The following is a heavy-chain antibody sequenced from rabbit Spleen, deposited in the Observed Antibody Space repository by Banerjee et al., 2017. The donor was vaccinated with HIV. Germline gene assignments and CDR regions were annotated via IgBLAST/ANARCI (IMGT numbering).Heavy chain of an antibody. CDR1: GVSFCSSSY. CDR3: ARDTSSSFSSYGMDL. D-gene: IGHD1-1*01. CDR2: IDAGSSGFT. V-gene: IGHV1S40*01. Sequence: QALEESGGDLVKPGAASTLTCRASGVSFCSSSYMIWWRQAPGKGLEWIACIDAGSSGFTYFATWAKGRFTCSKTSSTTMTLQMTRLTAADTATYFCARDTSSSFSSYGMDLWGPGTLVTVS. J-gene: IGHJ6*01.